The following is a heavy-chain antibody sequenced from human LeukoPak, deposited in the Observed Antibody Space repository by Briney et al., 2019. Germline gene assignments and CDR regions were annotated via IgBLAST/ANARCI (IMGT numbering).Heavy chain of an antibody. CDR1: GYSISSGYY. CDR3: ALRAFYYSGIYYYYYMDV. Sequence: PSETLSLTCSVSGYSISSGYYWGWIRQSPGKGLEWFGSIYHSGTTYYNPSLKSRVTISVDTSKNEFSLKLSSVTAADTAVYYCALRAFYYSGIYYYYYMDVWGRGTTVTVSS. V-gene: IGHV4-38-2*02. J-gene: IGHJ6*03. CDR2: IYHSGTT. D-gene: IGHD3-10*01.